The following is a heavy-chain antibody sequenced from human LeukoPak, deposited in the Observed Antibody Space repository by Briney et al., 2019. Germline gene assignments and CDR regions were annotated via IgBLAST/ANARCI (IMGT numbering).Heavy chain of an antibody. J-gene: IGHJ5*02. CDR1: GYTFTSYG. CDR3: ARAYYELEVDWFDP. Sequence: GASVKVSCKASGYTFTSYGISWVRQAPGQGLEWMGIINPSGGSTSYAQKFQGRVTMTRDTSTSTVYMELSSLRSEDTAVYYCARAYYELEVDWFDPWGQGTLVTVSS. V-gene: IGHV1-46*01. CDR2: INPSGGST. D-gene: IGHD3-22*01.